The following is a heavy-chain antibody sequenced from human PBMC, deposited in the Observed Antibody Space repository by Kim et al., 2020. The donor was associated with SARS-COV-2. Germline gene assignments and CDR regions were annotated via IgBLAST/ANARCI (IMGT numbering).Heavy chain of an antibody. D-gene: IGHD3-22*01. Sequence: GGSLRLSCAASGFRFTDYYMTWIRQAPGKGLEWISYISGGNVIYYADSVKGRFTVSRDNAEDSVYLQLNGLRAEDTAVYYCARVHYYDSSGYYGLYGWG. CDR1: GFRFTDYY. V-gene: IGHV3-11*04. CDR3: ARVHYYDSSGYYGLYG. J-gene: IGHJ1*01. CDR2: ISGGNVI.